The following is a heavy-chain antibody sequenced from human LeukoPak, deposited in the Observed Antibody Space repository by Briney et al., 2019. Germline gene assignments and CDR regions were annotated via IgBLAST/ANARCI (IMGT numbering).Heavy chain of an antibody. D-gene: IGHD6-19*01. V-gene: IGHV4-59*08. CDR3: ARHGSGWDGGDYYYGMDV. CDR1: GGSIGSYY. J-gene: IGHJ6*02. CDR2: IYYSGST. Sequence: SETLSLTCTVSGGSIGSYYWSWIRQPPGKGLEWIGYIYYSGSTNYNPSLKSRVTISVDTSKNQFSLKVSSVTAADTAVYYCARHGSGWDGGDYYYGMDVWGQGTRVAVSS.